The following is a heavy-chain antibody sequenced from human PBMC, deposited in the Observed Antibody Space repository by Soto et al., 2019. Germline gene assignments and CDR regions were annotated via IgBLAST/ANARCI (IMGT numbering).Heavy chain of an antibody. CDR2: IYHSGST. J-gene: IGHJ4*02. D-gene: IGHD1-26*01. CDR1: GGSISNGGYS. CDR3: ARATTGVGDPLDY. V-gene: IGHV4-30-2*01. Sequence: QLQLQESGSGLVKPSQTLSLTCAVSGGSISNGGYSWNWIRQPTGKGLEWIGYIYHSGSTYYNQSLKSRVTISVDRSKNQFSLKLSSVTASDTAVYYCARATTGVGDPLDYWGQGTLVNVSS.